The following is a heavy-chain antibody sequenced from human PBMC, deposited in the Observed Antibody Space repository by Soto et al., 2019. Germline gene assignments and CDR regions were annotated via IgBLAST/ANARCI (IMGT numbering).Heavy chain of an antibody. J-gene: IGHJ4*02. D-gene: IGHD6-13*01. CDR1: RFTFNRYT. Sequence: GGSLRLSCSASRFTFNRYTMHWVRQAPGKGLEYVSAMSYDGGSTYYADSVKGRFTISRDNSKNTLYLQMSSLRPEDTAVYYCVGTSGQLEDWDYWGQGTLVTVSS. V-gene: IGHV3-64D*08. CDR3: VGTSGQLEDWDY. CDR2: MSYDGGST.